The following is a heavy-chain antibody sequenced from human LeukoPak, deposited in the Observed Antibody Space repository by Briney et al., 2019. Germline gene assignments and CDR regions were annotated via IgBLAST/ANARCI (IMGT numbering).Heavy chain of an antibody. J-gene: IGHJ4*02. Sequence: ASVKVSCEASGYTFTGYYMHWVRQAPGQGLEWMGWINPNSGGTNYAQKFQGRVTMTRDTSISTAYMELSRLRSDDTAVYYCARDQRGSSGPTDYGGQETLVTVSS. CDR3: ARDQRGSSGPTDY. CDR2: INPNSGGT. D-gene: IGHD6-19*01. CDR1: GYTFTGYY. V-gene: IGHV1-2*02.